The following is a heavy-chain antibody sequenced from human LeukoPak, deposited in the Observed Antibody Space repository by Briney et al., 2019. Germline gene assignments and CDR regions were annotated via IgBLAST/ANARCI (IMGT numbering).Heavy chain of an antibody. CDR1: GSTFSSYA. D-gene: IGHD4-17*01. CDR3: AKEIWPTVTTPGWTYFDF. J-gene: IGHJ4*02. Sequence: PGGSLRLSCAASGSTFSSYAMHWVRQAPGKGLEWVAVISYDGSNKYYADSVKGRFTISRDNSKNTLYLQMNSLRAEDTAVYYCAKEIWPTVTTPGWTYFDFWGQGALVTVSS. CDR2: ISYDGSNK. V-gene: IGHV3-30*04.